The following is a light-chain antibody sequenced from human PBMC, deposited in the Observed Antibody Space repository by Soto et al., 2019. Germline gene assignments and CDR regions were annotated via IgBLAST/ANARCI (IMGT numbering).Light chain of an antibody. CDR3: QQFSSNPWT. CDR1: QSVLYSSNNKNY. J-gene: IGKJ1*01. CDR2: WAS. V-gene: IGKV4-1*01. Sequence: DIVMPPSPDSLAVSLGERATINCKSSQSVLYSSNNKNYLAWYQQKPGQPPKLLIYWASTRESGVPDRFSGSGSGTDFTLTISSLQAEDVAVYYCQQFSSNPWTFGQGTKVDI.